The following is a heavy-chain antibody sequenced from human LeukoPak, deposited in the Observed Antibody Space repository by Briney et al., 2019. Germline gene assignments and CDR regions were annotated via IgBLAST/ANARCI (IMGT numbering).Heavy chain of an antibody. Sequence: GASLRLSCVASGFTFRNYAMSWVRKAPGKGLDCLSGLNIGGGGTDYADSVKGRVTISSDNSRNTVYLEMNSLRDEDTAVYYCAKASGSSGHSFGYGMDVWGQGTTVTVSS. D-gene: IGHD6-19*01. V-gene: IGHV3-23*01. CDR3: AKASGSSGHSFGYGMDV. CDR1: GFTFRNYA. J-gene: IGHJ6*02. CDR2: LNIGGGGT.